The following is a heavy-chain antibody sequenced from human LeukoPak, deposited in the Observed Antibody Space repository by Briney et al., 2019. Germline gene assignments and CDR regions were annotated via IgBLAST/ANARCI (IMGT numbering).Heavy chain of an antibody. J-gene: IGHJ4*02. V-gene: IGHV1-24*01. D-gene: IGHD5-18*01. CDR2: FDPEDGET. CDR1: GYTLTELS. Sequence: ASVKVSCKVSGYTLTELSMHWVRQAPGKGLEWMGGFDPEDGETIYAQKFQGRVTMTRDTSSSTVYMELSSLRSEDTAVYYCARNVDTAMDNYFDYWGQGTLVTVSS. CDR3: ARNVDTAMDNYFDY.